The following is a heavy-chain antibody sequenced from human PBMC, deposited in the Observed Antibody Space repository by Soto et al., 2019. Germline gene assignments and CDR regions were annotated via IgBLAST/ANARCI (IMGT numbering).Heavy chain of an antibody. CDR2: IGTAGDT. D-gene: IGHD6-19*01. J-gene: IGHJ4*02. CDR1: GFTFSSYD. Sequence: TGVSLRLSCAASGFTFSSYDMHWVRQATGKGLEWVSAIGTAGDTYYPGSVKGRFTISRENSKNTLYLQMNSLRAGDTAVYYCARGLGSSGGWTFDYWGQGTLVTVSS. V-gene: IGHV3-13*01. CDR3: ARGLGSSGGWTFDY.